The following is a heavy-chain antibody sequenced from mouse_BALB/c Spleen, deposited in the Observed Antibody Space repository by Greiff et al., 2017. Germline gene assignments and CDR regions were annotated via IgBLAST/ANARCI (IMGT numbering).Heavy chain of an antibody. Sequence: QVQLQQPGAELVRPGASVKLSCKASGYTFTSYWINWVKQRPGQGLEWIGNIYPSDSYTNYNQKFKDKATLTVDKSSSTAYMQLSSPTSEDSAVYYCTRGITTVVATSYWYFDVWGAGTTVTVSS. CDR2: IYPSDSYT. J-gene: IGHJ1*01. V-gene: IGHV1-69*02. CDR3: TRGITTVVATSYWYFDV. D-gene: IGHD1-1*01. CDR1: GYTFTSYW.